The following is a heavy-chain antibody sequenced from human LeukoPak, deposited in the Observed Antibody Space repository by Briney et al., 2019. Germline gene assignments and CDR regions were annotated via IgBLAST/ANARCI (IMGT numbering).Heavy chain of an antibody. D-gene: IGHD3-16*01. J-gene: IGHJ4*02. CDR3: AGGGGYFDY. V-gene: IGHV3-30*03. CDR2: ISYDGNNK. CDR1: GFTFTPQG. Sequence: GGSLRLSCVDSGFTFTPQGIHWVRQAPGKGLEWVTVISYDGNNKYYADSVKGRFTISRDNSKNTLYLQMNSLKAEDTAMYYCAGGGGYFDYWGPGTLVTVSS.